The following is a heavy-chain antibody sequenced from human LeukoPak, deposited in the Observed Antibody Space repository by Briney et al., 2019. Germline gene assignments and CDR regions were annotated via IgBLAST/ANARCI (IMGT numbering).Heavy chain of an antibody. CDR3: ARELVVPAAPNWFDP. V-gene: IGHV3-21*01. CDR2: ISSSSSYI. Sequence: GGSLRLSCAASGFTFSSYSMNWVRQAPGKGLEWVSSISSSSSYIYYADSVKGRFTISRDNAKNSLYLQMNSLRAEDTAVYYCARELVVPAAPNWFDPWGQGTLVTVSS. CDR1: GFTFSSYS. D-gene: IGHD2-2*01. J-gene: IGHJ5*02.